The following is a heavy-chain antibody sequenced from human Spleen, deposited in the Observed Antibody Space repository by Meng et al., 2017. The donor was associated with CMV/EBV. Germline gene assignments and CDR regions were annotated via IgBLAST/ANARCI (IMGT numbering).Heavy chain of an antibody. Sequence: GESLKISCAASGFTFDDYGMSWVRQAPGKGLEWVSGINWNGGSTGYADSVKGRFTISRDNAKNSLYLQMNSLRVEDTALYHCARGSSNLLRGLFDPWGQGTLVTVSS. CDR2: INWNGGST. CDR3: ARGSSNLLRGLFDP. V-gene: IGHV3-20*01. J-gene: IGHJ5*02. CDR1: GFTFDDYG. D-gene: IGHD3-10*01.